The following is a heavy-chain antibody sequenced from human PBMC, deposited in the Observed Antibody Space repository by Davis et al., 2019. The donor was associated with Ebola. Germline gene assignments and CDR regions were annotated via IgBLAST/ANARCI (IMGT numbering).Heavy chain of an antibody. CDR2: ISGYNGHT. D-gene: IGHD3-3*01. CDR3: ARGLFGGFDS. Sequence: ASVQVSCKASGYTFTSYGITWVRQAPGQGLEWMGWISGYNGHTKYRQDLQDRVTMTTDTSTTTVHMELRSLKSDDTAVYDYARGLFGGFDSWGQGTRVTVSS. CDR1: GYTFTSYG. J-gene: IGHJ5*01. V-gene: IGHV1-18*04.